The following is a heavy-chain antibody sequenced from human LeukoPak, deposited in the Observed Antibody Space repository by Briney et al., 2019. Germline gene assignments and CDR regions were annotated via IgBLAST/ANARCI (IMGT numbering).Heavy chain of an antibody. CDR3: ARGGDYYDSSGFSAAVKH. CDR1: GFTFSNYD. D-gene: IGHD3-22*01. CDR2: MNPDSGDT. Sequence: ASVKVSCKASGFTFSNYDINRVRQATGQGLEWMGWMNPDSGDTGSAQKFQGRVVMTRDTSINTAYIELSSLRSEDTAVYYCARGGDYYDSSGFSAAVKHWGQGTLVIVSS. J-gene: IGHJ4*02. V-gene: IGHV1-8*01.